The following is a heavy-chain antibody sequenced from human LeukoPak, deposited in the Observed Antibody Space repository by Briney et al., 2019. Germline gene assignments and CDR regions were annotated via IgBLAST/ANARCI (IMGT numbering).Heavy chain of an antibody. CDR2: IIPIFGTA. V-gene: IGHV1-69*13. Sequence: ASVKVSCKASGGTFSSYAISWVRQAPGQGLEWMGGIIPIFGTANYAQKFQGRVTITADESTSTAYMELSSLRSEDTAVYYCARGEVYNWNDGYYYMDVWGKGTTVTVSS. CDR1: GGTFSSYA. J-gene: IGHJ6*03. D-gene: IGHD1-1*01. CDR3: ARGEVYNWNDGYYYMDV.